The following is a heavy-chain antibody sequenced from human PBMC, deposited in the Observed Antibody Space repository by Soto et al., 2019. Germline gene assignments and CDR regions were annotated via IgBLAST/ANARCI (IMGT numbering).Heavy chain of an antibody. D-gene: IGHD4-17*01. Sequence: KPSETLSLTCSVSGGSVSNKTYYWSWIRQPPGKRLEWIGYVYYSGTTNYNPSLKSLVTISVDLSKNQFSRRLSSVTTTDTALYYCARTTAVPNTLRSRYFFDYWGQGTLVTVSS. CDR1: GGSVSNKTYY. CDR3: ARTTAVPNTLRSRYFFDY. J-gene: IGHJ4*02. CDR2: VYYSGTT. V-gene: IGHV4-61*01.